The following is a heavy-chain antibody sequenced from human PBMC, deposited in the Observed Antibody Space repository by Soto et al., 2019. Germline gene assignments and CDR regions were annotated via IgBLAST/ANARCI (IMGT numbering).Heavy chain of an antibody. CDR3: EVTTGY. Sequence: GASVKVSCKTSGYSFTEYDINWVRQAPGQGLEYMGWVSPENRNAGYAPQFRGRVSMTADTSINTVYLELTTLTYEDTAVYYCEVTTGYWGQGTMVTVSS. J-gene: IGHJ4*02. D-gene: IGHD4-17*01. CDR1: GYSFTEYD. CDR2: VSPENRNA. V-gene: IGHV1-8*01.